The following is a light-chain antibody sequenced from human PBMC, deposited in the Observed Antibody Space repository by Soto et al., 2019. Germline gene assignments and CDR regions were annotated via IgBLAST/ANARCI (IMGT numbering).Light chain of an antibody. CDR3: QQYGISPIT. V-gene: IGKV3-20*01. CDR1: QSVISSL. CDR2: GAS. Sequence: EMVMTQSPVTLSVSPGESATLSCRASQSVISSLAWYQQKTGQAPRLLISGASTRATGIPDRFSGSGSETDFTLTICRLEPEDFALYYCQQYGISPITFGQGTRLDMK. J-gene: IGKJ5*01.